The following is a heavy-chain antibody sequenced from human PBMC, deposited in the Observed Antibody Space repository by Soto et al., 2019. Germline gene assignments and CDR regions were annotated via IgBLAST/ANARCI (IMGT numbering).Heavy chain of an antibody. D-gene: IGHD6-6*01. J-gene: IGHJ5*02. V-gene: IGHV1-3*01. Sequence: SXKVSFKATGYSXMSYGRQLVRQAPGQSLEWMGWINVDNGDKKYSQNFQDRVTILRDTYASTVYMELRSLRTEDTAVYYCARVGLKYLRWFDPWGQGYLVTSP. CDR2: INVDNGDK. CDR3: ARVGLKYLRWFDP. CDR1: GYSXMSYG.